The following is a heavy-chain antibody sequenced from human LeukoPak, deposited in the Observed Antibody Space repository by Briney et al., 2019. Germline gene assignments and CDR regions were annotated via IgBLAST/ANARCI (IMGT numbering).Heavy chain of an antibody. D-gene: IGHD3-22*01. J-gene: IGHJ4*02. V-gene: IGHV3-53*01. CDR3: ARAAYYDSSGYYHKESPFFDY. CDR2: IYSGGST. CDR1: GFTVSSNY. Sequence: GGSLRLSCAASGFTVSSNYMSWVRQAAGKGLEWVSVIYSGGSTYYADSVKGRFTISRDNSKNTLYLQMNSLRAEDTAVYYCARAAYYDSSGYYHKESPFFDYWGQGTPVTVSS.